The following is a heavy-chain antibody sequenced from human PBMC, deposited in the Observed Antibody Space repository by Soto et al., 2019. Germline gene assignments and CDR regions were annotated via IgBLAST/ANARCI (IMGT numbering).Heavy chain of an antibody. Sequence: QVQLQQWGAGLLKPSETLSLTCAVYGGSFSGYYWSWIRQPPGKGLEWIGEINHSGSTNYNPSLKSRVTISVDTSQNQFALKLSSVTAADTAVYYCARGGRFGWFDPWGQGTLVTVSS. V-gene: IGHV4-34*01. CDR2: INHSGST. D-gene: IGHD3-16*01. CDR1: GGSFSGYY. J-gene: IGHJ5*02. CDR3: ARGGRFGWFDP.